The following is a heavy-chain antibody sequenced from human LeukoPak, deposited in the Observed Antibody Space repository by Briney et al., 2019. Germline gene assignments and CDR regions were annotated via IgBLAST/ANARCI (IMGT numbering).Heavy chain of an antibody. CDR2: ISAYNGNA. Sequence: ASVKVPCKASGYSFTSYGISWVRQAPGQGLEWMGWISAYNGNANYAQKLQGRVTMTTDTSTSTAYMELRSLRSDDTAVYYCARDRDSSSASYYYYMDVWGKGTTVTVSS. J-gene: IGHJ6*03. D-gene: IGHD6-6*01. V-gene: IGHV1-18*01. CDR1: GYSFTSYG. CDR3: ARDRDSSSASYYYYMDV.